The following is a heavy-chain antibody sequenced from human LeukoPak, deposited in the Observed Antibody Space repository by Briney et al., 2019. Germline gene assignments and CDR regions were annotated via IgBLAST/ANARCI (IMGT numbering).Heavy chain of an antibody. CDR3: AKDLSSSWNDY. D-gene: IGHD6-6*01. Sequence: GGSLRLSCAASGFTFSSYSMNWVRQAPGKGLEWVSYISSSSSTIYYADSVKGRFTISRDNAKNSLYLQMNSLRAENTAVYYCAKDLSSSWNDYWGQGTLVTVSS. V-gene: IGHV3-48*01. J-gene: IGHJ4*02. CDR1: GFTFSSYS. CDR2: ISSSSSTI.